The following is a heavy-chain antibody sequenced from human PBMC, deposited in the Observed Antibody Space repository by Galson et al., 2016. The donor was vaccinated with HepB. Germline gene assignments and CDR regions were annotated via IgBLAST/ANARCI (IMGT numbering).Heavy chain of an antibody. V-gene: IGHV1-3*01. CDR2: INAGTGYT. J-gene: IGHJ3*02. Sequence: SVKVSCKASGYIFTNFDIYWVRQAPGQRLEWMGMINAGTGYTKYSQKFQGRVTITSDTSASTAYMELSSLRPADAAVYYCARARYIYGADAFDIWGQGTKVTVSS. CDR1: GYIFTNFD. CDR3: ARARYIYGADAFDI. D-gene: IGHD5-18*01.